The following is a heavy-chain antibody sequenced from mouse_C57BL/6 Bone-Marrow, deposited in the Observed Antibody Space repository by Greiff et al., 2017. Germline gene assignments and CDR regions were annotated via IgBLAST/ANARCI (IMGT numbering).Heavy chain of an antibody. J-gene: IGHJ3*01. D-gene: IGHD1-1*01. CDR1: GYTFTSYW. V-gene: IGHV1-69*01. CDR3: ARWHYGSSGFAY. Sequence: QVQLQQPGAELVMPGASVQLSCKASGYTFTSYWMHWVKQRPGQGLEWIGEIDPSDSYTNYNQKFKGKSTLTVDKSSSTAYMQLSSLTSEDSAVYYCARWHYGSSGFAYWGQGTLVTVSA. CDR2: IDPSDSYT.